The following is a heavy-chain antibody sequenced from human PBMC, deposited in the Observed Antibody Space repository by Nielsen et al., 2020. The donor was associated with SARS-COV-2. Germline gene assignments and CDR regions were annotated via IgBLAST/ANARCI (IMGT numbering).Heavy chain of an antibody. CDR3: AKDDVVRGDAYDI. CDR1: GFTFSSYS. J-gene: IGHJ3*02. Sequence: GGSLRLSCAASGFTFSSYSMNWVRQAPGKGLEWVSYISSSSSTIYYADSVKGRFSISRDNSRNTLYLQMNSLRVEDTAIYFCAKDDVVRGDAYDIWGQGTVVTVSS. V-gene: IGHV3-48*01. D-gene: IGHD3-10*01. CDR2: ISSSSSTI.